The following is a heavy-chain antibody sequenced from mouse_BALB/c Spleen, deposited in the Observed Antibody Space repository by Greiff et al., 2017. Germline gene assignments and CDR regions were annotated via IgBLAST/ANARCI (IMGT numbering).Heavy chain of an antibody. J-gene: IGHJ4*01. CDR2: IHPNSGNT. CDR3: ARWGLLDAMDY. D-gene: IGHD2-3*01. CDR1: GYTFTSSW. V-gene: IGHV1S130*01. Sequence: VQLQQSGSVLVRPGASVKLSCKASGYTFTSSWMHWAKQRPGQGLEWIGEIHPNSGNTNYNEKFKGKATLTVDTSSSTAYVDLSSLTSEDSAVYYCARWGLLDAMDYWGQGTSVTVSS.